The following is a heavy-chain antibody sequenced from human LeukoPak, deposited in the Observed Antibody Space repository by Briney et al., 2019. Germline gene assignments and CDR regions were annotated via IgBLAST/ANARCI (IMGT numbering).Heavy chain of an antibody. CDR2: ISSGGMTI. J-gene: IGHJ6*02. Sequence: PGGSLRLSCEASGFTFSSYEMNWVSQAPGKGLEWISYISSGGMTIYYADSVRGRFTVSRDNTKNSLFLQMNSLRAEDTAVYFCARDDYDIVTGYYSMYSYGVDVWGQGTAVTVSS. D-gene: IGHD3-9*01. V-gene: IGHV3-48*03. CDR1: GFTFSSYE. CDR3: ARDDYDIVTGYYSMYSYGVDV.